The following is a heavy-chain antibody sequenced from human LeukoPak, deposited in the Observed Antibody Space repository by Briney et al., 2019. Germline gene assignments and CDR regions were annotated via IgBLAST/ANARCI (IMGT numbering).Heavy chain of an antibody. V-gene: IGHV3-74*01. Sequence: GGSLRLSCEASGFTFSGYWMHWVRQAPGKGLVWVSRMSSDSTRSSHVDSVKGRLTISRDNAKKMVYLQMNSLRVEDSAVYYCAAGPSSNGHQLPYWGQGTLVTVSS. J-gene: IGHJ4*02. CDR2: MSSDSTRS. CDR3: AAGPSSNGHQLPY. D-gene: IGHD4-11*01. CDR1: GFTFSGYW.